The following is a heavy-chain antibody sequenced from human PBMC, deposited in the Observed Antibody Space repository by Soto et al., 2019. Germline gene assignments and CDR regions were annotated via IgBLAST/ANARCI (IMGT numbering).Heavy chain of an antibody. D-gene: IGHD6-19*01. CDR3: AREAIAVLNWFDP. Sequence: GGSLRLSCAASGFTFSSYSMNWVRRAPGKGLEWVSYISSSSSTIYYADSVKGRFTISRDNAKNSLYLQMNSLRDEDTVVYYCAREAIAVLNWFDPWGQGTLVTVSS. V-gene: IGHV3-48*02. J-gene: IGHJ5*02. CDR1: GFTFSSYS. CDR2: ISSSSSTI.